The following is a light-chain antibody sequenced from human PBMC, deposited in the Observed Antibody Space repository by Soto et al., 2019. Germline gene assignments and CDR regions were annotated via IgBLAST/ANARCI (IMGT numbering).Light chain of an antibody. J-gene: IGKJ4*01. CDR1: QGSSNY. V-gene: IGKV1-27*01. Sequence: DIQMTQSPSSLSASVGDRVTITCRASQGSSNYFAWYQQIPGKVPKLLISAASTLQSGVPSRFSGSGSGTDFTLTISSLQPEDVATYYCQKYTNVPTFGGGTKVEIK. CDR3: QKYTNVPT. CDR2: AAS.